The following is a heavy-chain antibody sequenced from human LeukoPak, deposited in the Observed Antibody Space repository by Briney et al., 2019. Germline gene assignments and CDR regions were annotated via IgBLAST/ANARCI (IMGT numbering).Heavy chain of an antibody. J-gene: IGHJ4*02. Sequence: KPSETLPLTCAVYGGSFSGYYWSWIRQPPGKGLEWIGEINHSGSTNYNPSLKSRVTISVDTSKNQFSLKLSSVTAADTAVYYCARASHDYGDYSHFDYWGQGTLVTVSP. V-gene: IGHV4-34*01. D-gene: IGHD4-17*01. CDR1: GGSFSGYY. CDR3: ARASHDYGDYSHFDY. CDR2: INHSGST.